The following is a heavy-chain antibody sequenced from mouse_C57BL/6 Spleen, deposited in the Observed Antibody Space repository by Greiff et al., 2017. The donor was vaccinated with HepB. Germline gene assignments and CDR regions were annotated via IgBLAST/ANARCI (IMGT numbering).Heavy chain of an antibody. CDR2: INYDGSST. Sequence: EVKLVESEGGLVQPGRSMKLSCTASGFTFSDYYMAWVRQVPEKGLEWVANINYDGSSTYYLDSLKSRFIISRDNAKNILYLQMSSLKSEDTATYYCARDRDGAFFDYWGQGTTLTVSS. V-gene: IGHV5-16*01. J-gene: IGHJ2*01. CDR1: GFTFSDYY. D-gene: IGHD2-3*01. CDR3: ARDRDGAFFDY.